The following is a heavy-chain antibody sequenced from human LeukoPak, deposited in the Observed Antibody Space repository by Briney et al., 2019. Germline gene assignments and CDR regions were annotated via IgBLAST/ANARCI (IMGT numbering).Heavy chain of an antibody. V-gene: IGHV3-7*01. Sequence: PGGSLRLSCAASGFPFINYWMSWVRQAPGKGLEWVANMKQDGSVIYYVDSVKGRFTVSRDNAKNSVYLQVNSLRAEDTAVYYCARIGYKSSAFDFWGQGTMVTVSS. CDR2: MKQDGSVI. J-gene: IGHJ3*01. CDR1: GFPFINYW. D-gene: IGHD5-18*01. CDR3: ARIGYKSSAFDF.